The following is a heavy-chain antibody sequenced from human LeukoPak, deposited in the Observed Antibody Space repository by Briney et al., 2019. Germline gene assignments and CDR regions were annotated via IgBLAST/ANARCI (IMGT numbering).Heavy chain of an antibody. Sequence: PSETLSLTCTVSGGSISSYYWSWIRQPPGKGLEWIGYIYYSGSTNYNPSLKSRVTISVDTSKNQFSLKLSSVTAADTAVYYCARDSSGWYRPGYFDYWGQGTLVTVSS. CDR2: IYYSGST. CDR3: ARDSSGWYRPGYFDY. V-gene: IGHV4-59*01. J-gene: IGHJ4*02. D-gene: IGHD6-19*01. CDR1: GGSISSYY.